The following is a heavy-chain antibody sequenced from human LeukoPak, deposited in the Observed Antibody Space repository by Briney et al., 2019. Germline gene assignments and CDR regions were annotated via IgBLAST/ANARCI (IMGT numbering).Heavy chain of an antibody. CDR2: IVPIFGTA. J-gene: IGHJ4*02. CDR3: ASSRNGYNSVFDY. CDR1: GGTFSNYA. Sequence: SVKVSCKASGGTFSNYAFSWVRQAPGQGLEWMGRIVPIFGTANYAQKFQGRVTITTDESTSTDYMELSSLRSEDTAGHYCASSRNGYNSVFDYWGQGTLVTVSS. V-gene: IGHV1-69*05. D-gene: IGHD5-24*01.